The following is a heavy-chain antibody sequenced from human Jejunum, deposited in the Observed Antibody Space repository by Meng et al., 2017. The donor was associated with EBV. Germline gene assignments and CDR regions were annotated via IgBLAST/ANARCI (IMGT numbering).Heavy chain of an antibody. D-gene: IGHD3-22*01. CDR3: ASGHHVSTMMRGVFFDF. Sequence: VHAGAEMKRAGAVEAVSCAASDNTFRYCLRQVRHAAPEQSPGLMGLVIAANGNTKDPQRFQGIVTTNVDTSTSNDYLEGSRLRSEDTADYYCASGHHVSTMMRGVFFDFWGQGTLVTVSS. J-gene: IGHJ4*02. CDR1: DNTFRYCL. CDR2: VIAANGNT. V-gene: IGHV1-3*01.